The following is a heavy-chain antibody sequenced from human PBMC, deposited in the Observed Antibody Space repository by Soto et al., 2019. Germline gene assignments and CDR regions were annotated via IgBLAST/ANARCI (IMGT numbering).Heavy chain of an antibody. J-gene: IGHJ3*02. CDR1: GFTFSSYA. CDR2: ISGSGGCT. D-gene: IGHD2-8*01. V-gene: IGHV3-23*01. Sequence: GGSLRLSCAASGFTFSSYAMSWVRQAPGKGLEWVSAISGSGGCTYYADSVKGRFTISRDNSKNTLYLQMNSLRAEDTAVYYCAREYYRLGSAFDIWGQGTMVTVSS. CDR3: AREYYRLGSAFDI.